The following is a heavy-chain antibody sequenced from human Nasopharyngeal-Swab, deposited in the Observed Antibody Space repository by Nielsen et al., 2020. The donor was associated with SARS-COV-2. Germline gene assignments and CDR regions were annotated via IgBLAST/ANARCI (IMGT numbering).Heavy chain of an antibody. CDR1: GFTFSSYA. CDR2: ISYDGSNK. Sequence: GGSLRLSCAASGFTFSSYAMHWVRQAPGKGLEWVAVISYDGSNKYYADSVKGRFTISRDNSKNTLYLQMNSLRAEDTAVYYCAKASGSHYYDSSGYYGYWGQGTLVTVSS. V-gene: IGHV3-30*04. CDR3: AKASGSHYYDSSGYYGY. J-gene: IGHJ4*02. D-gene: IGHD3-22*01.